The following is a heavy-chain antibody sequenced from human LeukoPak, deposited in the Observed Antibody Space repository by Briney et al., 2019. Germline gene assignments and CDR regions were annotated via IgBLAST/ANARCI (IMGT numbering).Heavy chain of an antibody. CDR1: GGSISSYY. V-gene: IGHV4-59*01. CDR2: IYYSGST. D-gene: IGHD6-19*01. Sequence: SETLSLTCTVPGGSISSYYWSWIRQPPGKGLEWIGYIYYSGSTNYNPSLKSRVTISVDTSKNQFSLKLSSVTAADTAVYYCARDHGYSSGWYAFDIWGQGTMVTVSS. J-gene: IGHJ3*02. CDR3: ARDHGYSSGWYAFDI.